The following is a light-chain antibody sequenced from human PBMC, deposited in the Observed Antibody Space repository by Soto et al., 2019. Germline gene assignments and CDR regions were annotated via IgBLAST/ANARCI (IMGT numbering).Light chain of an antibody. J-gene: IGLJ2*01. Sequence: QPVLTQSPSASASLGASVKLTCRLSSGHNSYAIAWHQQQPEKGPRYLMKLNSDGSHTKGDGIPDRFSGSSSGAERHLTISSLQSEDEADYYCQTWGTGIRVFGGGTKLTVL. CDR1: SGHNSYA. CDR2: LNSDGSH. V-gene: IGLV4-69*01. CDR3: QTWGTGIRV.